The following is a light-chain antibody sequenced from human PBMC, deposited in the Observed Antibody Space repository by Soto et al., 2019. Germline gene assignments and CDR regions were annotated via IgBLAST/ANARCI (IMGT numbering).Light chain of an antibody. CDR1: QSVFSK. CDR2: DAS. J-gene: IGKJ1*01. V-gene: IGKV3-15*01. CDR3: MQYNKWPLRT. Sequence: EMVMTQSPATLSVSPGERVTLSCRASQSVFSKLAWYQQRPGQAPTLLIFDASARAPGIPARFSGSGSGTEFTLTINSLQSEDFGVYFCMQYNKWPLRTFDQGTKVEIK.